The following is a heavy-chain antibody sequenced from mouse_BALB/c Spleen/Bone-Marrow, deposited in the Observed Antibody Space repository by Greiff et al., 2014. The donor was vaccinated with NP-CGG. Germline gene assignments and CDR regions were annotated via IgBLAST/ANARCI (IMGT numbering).Heavy chain of an antibody. CDR2: ISSGSNTI. D-gene: IGHD2-4*01. Sequence: EVQRVESGGGLVQPGGSRKLSCAASGFTLSSFGMHWIRQAPEKGLEWVAYISSGSNTIYYEDTVKGRFTISRDNPKNTLFLQMTSLRSEDTAMYYCARRGTMITAGPFAYWGQGTLVTVSA. J-gene: IGHJ3*01. V-gene: IGHV5-17*02. CDR3: ARRGTMITAGPFAY. CDR1: GFTLSSFG.